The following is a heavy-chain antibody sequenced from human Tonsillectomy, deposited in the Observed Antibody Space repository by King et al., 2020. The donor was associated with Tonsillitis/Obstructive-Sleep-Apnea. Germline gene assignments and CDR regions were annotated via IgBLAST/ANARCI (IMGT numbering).Heavy chain of an antibody. CDR2: ISYDGSNK. CDR1: GFTFSSYG. CDR3: AKVGEYRGEEYSSTKRIYYYYYMDV. Sequence: VQLVESGGGVVQPGRSLRLSCAASGFTFSSYGMHWVRQAPGKGLEWVAVISYDGSNKYYADSVKGRFTISRDISKKTLYLQMNCLRAKETAVYYCAKVGEYRGEEYSSTKRIYYYYYMDVWGKGTTVTVSS. D-gene: IGHD6-6*01. V-gene: IGHV3-30*18. J-gene: IGHJ6*03.